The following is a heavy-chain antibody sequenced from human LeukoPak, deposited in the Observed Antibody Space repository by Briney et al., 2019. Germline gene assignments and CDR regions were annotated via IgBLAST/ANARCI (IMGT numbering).Heavy chain of an antibody. CDR2: INHSGST. CDR1: GGSFSGYY. V-gene: IGHV4-34*01. J-gene: IGHJ3*02. Sequence: PSETLSLTCAVYGGSFSGYYWSWIRQPPGKGLEWIGEINHSGSTNYNPSLKGRVTISVDTSKNQFSLKLSSVTAADTAVYYCARGQVRRGYSYGYLGAFDIWGQGTMVTVSS. D-gene: IGHD5-18*01. CDR3: ARGQVRRGYSYGYLGAFDI.